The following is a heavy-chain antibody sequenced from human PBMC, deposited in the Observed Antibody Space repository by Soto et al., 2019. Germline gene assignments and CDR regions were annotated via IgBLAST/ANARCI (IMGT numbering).Heavy chain of an antibody. V-gene: IGHV3-53*04. J-gene: IGHJ6*04. CDR2: LYTGGST. CDR1: GFTVSSYY. CDR3: ARGDLTDV. Sequence: EVLVVESGGGLVQPGGSLRLSCAASGFTVSSYYMSWVRQAPGKGLEWVSVLYTGGSTYYADSVNGRFTISRHNSENTLYLQMNSLRVEDTAVYYCARGDLTDVWGKGTTVTVSS.